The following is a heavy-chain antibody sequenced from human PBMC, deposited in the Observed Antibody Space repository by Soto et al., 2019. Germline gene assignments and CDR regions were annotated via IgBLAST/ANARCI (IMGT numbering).Heavy chain of an antibody. J-gene: IGHJ6*02. CDR2: ISYDGSNK. CDR1: GFTFSSYA. Sequence: GGSLRLSCAASGFTFSSYAMHWVRQAPGKGLEWVAVISYDGSNKYYADSVKGRFTISRDNSKNTLYLQMNSLRAEDTAVYYCARVIYGGWATIKDYYYYAMDVWGQGTTVTVSS. CDR3: ARVIYGGWATIKDYYYYAMDV. V-gene: IGHV3-30-3*01. D-gene: IGHD5-12*01.